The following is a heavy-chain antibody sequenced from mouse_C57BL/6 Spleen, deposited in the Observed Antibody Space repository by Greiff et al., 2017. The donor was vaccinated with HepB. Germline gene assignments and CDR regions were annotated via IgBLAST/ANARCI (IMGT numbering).Heavy chain of an antibody. CDR1: GYTFTSYG. J-gene: IGHJ4*01. CDR2: IYPRSGNT. V-gene: IGHV1-81*01. CDR3: ARGGIYYCNFYAMDY. D-gene: IGHD2-1*01. Sequence: VQLQQSGAELARPGASVKLSCKASGYTFTSYGISWVKQRTGQGLEWIGEIYPRSGNTYYNEKFKGKATLTADKSSSTAYMELRSLTSEDSAVYFCARGGIYYCNFYAMDYWGQGTSVTVSS.